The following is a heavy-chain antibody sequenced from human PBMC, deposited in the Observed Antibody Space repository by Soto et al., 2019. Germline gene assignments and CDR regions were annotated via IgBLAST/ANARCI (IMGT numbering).Heavy chain of an antibody. CDR3: EGGFAADY. V-gene: IGHV3-7*04. J-gene: IGHJ4*02. CDR1: GFTFSSYW. CDR2: IRQDGGVK. D-gene: IGHD3-3*01. Sequence: EGQLEESGGGLVQPGWPLRLSCAASGFTFSSYWMTWVRQAPGNGLELVANIRQDGGVKYYADSVKGRFTSSRDNATESLFLQMNTLSADDSAVYYCEGGFAADYWGQGTLVTFAS.